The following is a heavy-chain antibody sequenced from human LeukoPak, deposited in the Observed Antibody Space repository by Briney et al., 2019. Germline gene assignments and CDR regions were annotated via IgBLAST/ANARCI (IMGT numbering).Heavy chain of an antibody. CDR3: ASFFGELGGYYFDY. D-gene: IGHD3-10*01. J-gene: IGHJ4*02. CDR1: GYTFTSYD. Sequence: GASVKVSCKASGYTFTSYDINWVRQATGQGLEWMGWMNPNSGNTGYAQKFQGRVTMTRNTSISTAYMELSSLRSEDTAVYYCASFFGELGGYYFDYWGQGNLVTVSS. V-gene: IGHV1-8*01. CDR2: MNPNSGNT.